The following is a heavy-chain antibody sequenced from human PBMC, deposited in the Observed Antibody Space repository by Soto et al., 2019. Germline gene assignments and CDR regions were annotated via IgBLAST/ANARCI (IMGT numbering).Heavy chain of an antibody. J-gene: IGHJ4*02. CDR2: IWYDGSNK. V-gene: IGHV3-33*01. CDR1: GFTFSSYG. D-gene: IGHD3-3*01. Sequence: GGSLRLSCAASGFTFSSYGMHWVRQAPGKGLEWVAVIWYDGSNKYYADSVKGRFTISRDNSKNTLYLQMNSLRAEDTAVYYCARVPGDFWSGYYKYYFDYWGQGTLVTVS. CDR3: ARVPGDFWSGYYKYYFDY.